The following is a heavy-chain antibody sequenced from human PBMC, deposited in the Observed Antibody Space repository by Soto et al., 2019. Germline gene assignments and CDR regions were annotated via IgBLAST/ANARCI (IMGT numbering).Heavy chain of an antibody. Sequence: QLQLHQWGAGLLKPSETMSLTCDVYGGSFNDYYWTWIRQPPGKGLEWIGEIYHSGKTNYNPSLKSRVTISVDTPKNQFFLKLNSVTAADTAVYFCARQDNRDYSSSYAFDIWGLGTLVTVSS. CDR3: ARQDNRDYSSSYAFDI. CDR1: GGSFNDYY. CDR2: IYHSGKT. V-gene: IGHV4-34*01. D-gene: IGHD3-22*01. J-gene: IGHJ3*02.